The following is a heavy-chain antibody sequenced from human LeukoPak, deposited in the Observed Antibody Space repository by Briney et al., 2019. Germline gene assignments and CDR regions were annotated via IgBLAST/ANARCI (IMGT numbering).Heavy chain of an antibody. CDR1: GGSFSGYY. D-gene: IGHD1-26*01. V-gene: IGHV4-34*01. Sequence: SETLSLTCAVYGGSFSGYYWSWIRQPPGKGLEWIGEINHSGSTNYNPSLKSRVTISVDTPKNQFSLKLSSVTAADTAVYYCARGSSVVGATGDYWGQGTLVTVSS. CDR2: INHSGST. CDR3: ARGSSVVGATGDY. J-gene: IGHJ4*02.